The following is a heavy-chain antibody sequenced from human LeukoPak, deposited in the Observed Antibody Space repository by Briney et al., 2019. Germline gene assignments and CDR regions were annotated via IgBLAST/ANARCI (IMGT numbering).Heavy chain of an antibody. J-gene: IGHJ4*02. V-gene: IGHV3-21*01. CDR1: GFTFSSYS. Sequence: GGSLRLSCAASGFTFSSYSMNWVRQAPGKGLEWVSSISSSSSYIYYADSVKGRFTISRDNAKNSLYLQMNSLRAEDTAVYYCARRDSSGYSYFDYWGQGTLVIVSS. CDR2: ISSSSSYI. D-gene: IGHD3-22*01. CDR3: ARRDSSGYSYFDY.